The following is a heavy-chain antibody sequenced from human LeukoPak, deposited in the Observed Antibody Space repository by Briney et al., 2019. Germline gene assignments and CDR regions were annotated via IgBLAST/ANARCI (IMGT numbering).Heavy chain of an antibody. J-gene: IGHJ5*02. CDR1: GGSISSGGYY. Sequence: PSETLSLTCTVSGGSISSGGYYWSWIRQPPGKGLEWIGSIYYSGSTYYNPSLKSRVTISVDTSKNQFSLKLSSVTAADTAVYYCARHTLTIVVHNPRFDPWGQGTLVTVSS. CDR3: ARHTLTIVVHNPRFDP. V-gene: IGHV4-30-2*03. CDR2: IYYSGST. D-gene: IGHD2-2*01.